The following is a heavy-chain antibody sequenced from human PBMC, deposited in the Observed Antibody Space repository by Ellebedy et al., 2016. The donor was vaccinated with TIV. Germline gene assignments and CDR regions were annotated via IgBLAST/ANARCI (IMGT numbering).Heavy chain of an antibody. V-gene: IGHV3-53*05. CDR3: ATHTIGWLDFDY. Sequence: GESLKISCTASGFTVGNNYMNWLRQAPGKGLEWVSLIYSGGDTVYADSVKGRFTISRDNSKNTLYLQMNSLRAEDTAVYYCATHTIGWLDFDYWGQGTLVTVSS. CDR2: IYSGGDT. D-gene: IGHD6-19*01. CDR1: GFTVGNNY. J-gene: IGHJ4*02.